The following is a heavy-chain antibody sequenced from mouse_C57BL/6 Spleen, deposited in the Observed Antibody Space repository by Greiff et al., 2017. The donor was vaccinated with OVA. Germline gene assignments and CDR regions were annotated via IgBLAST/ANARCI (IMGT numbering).Heavy chain of an antibody. J-gene: IGHJ3*01. Sequence: VQLQQPGAELVKPGASVKLSCKASGYTFTSYWMQWVKQRPGQGLEWIGEIDPSDSYTNYNQKFKGKATLTVDTSSSTAYMQLSSLTSEDSAVYYCARGEGNLAWFAYWGQGTLVTVSA. CDR3: ARGEGNLAWFAY. V-gene: IGHV1-50*01. CDR1: GYTFTSYW. CDR2: IDPSDSYT. D-gene: IGHD2-1*01.